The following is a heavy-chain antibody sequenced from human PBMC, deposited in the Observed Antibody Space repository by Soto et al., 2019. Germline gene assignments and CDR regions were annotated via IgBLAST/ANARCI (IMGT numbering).Heavy chain of an antibody. CDR3: AKDRQPYTYYYGSGSYYNVGGAFDI. J-gene: IGHJ3*02. CDR2: ISGSGGST. D-gene: IGHD3-10*01. CDR1: GFTFSSYA. Sequence: PGGSLRLSCAASGFTFSSYAMSWVRQAPGKGLEWVSAISGSGGSTYYADSVKGRFTISRDNSKNTLYLQMNSLRAEDTAVYYCAKDRQPYTYYYGSGSYYNVGGAFDIWGQGTMVTVSS. V-gene: IGHV3-23*01.